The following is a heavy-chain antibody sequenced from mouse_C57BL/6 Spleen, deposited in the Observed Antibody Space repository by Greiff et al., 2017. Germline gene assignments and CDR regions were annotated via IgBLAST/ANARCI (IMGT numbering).Heavy chain of an antibody. CDR3: ARRAAQGNYFEC. J-gene: IGHJ2*01. Sequence: QVQLKQPGAELVKPGASVKLSCKASGYTFTSYWMHWVKQRPGQGLEWIGMIHPNSGSTNYNEKFKSKATLTVDKSSSTAYMQLSSLTSEDSAVYYCARRAAQGNYFECWGQGTTLTVSS. D-gene: IGHD3-2*02. CDR2: IHPNSGST. V-gene: IGHV1-64*01. CDR1: GYTFTSYW.